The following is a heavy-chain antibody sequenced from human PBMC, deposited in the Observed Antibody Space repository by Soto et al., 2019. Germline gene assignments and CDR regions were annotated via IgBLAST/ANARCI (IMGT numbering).Heavy chain of an antibody. CDR2: IIPILGIA. CDR1: GGTFSSYT. Sequence: SVKVSCKASGGTFSSYTISWVRQAPGQGLEWMGRIIPILGIANYAQKFQGRVTITADKSTSTAYMELSSLRSEDTAVYYCARDILTGYPLGGPFYYYGTDGWGQGTTVTVSS. J-gene: IGHJ6*02. CDR3: ARDILTGYPLGGPFYYYGTDG. D-gene: IGHD3-9*01. V-gene: IGHV1-69*02.